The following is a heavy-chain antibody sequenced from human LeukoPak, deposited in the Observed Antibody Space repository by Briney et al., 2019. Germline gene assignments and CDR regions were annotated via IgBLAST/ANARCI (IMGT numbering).Heavy chain of an antibody. Sequence: ASVKVSCKASGYSFSSYAITWARQAPGQGLEWMGWVSAYNGNTNYAQKLQGRVTMTTDTSTSTAYMELRSLRSDDTAVYYCAREGEYGDYGLRYYYYGMDVWGQGTTVTVSS. V-gene: IGHV1-18*01. J-gene: IGHJ6*02. CDR3: AREGEYGDYGLRYYYYGMDV. CDR1: GYSFSSYA. D-gene: IGHD4-17*01. CDR2: VSAYNGNT.